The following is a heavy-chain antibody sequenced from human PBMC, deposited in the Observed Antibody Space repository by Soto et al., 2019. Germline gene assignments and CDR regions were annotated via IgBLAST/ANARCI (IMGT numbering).Heavy chain of an antibody. V-gene: IGHV3-53*02. CDR3: AGPYRRGATTNKGNYGMDV. CDR1: GFTVSSNY. Sequence: EVQLVETGGGLIQPGGSLRLSCAASGFTVSSNYMSWVRQAPGKGLEWVSVIYSGGSTYYADSVKGRFTISRDNSKNTLYRQMNSLTAEDTAVYYCAGPYRRGATTNKGNYGMDVWGQGTTVTVSS. CDR2: IYSGGST. D-gene: IGHD1-1*01. J-gene: IGHJ6*02.